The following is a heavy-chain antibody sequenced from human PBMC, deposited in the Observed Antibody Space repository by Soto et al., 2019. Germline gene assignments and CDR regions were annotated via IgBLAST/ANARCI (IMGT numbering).Heavy chain of an antibody. CDR1: GYTFTGYY. V-gene: IGHV1-2*04. J-gene: IGHJ6*02. CDR2: INPNSGGT. CDR3: AKDSSPSKRFPYYYGMDV. Sequence: GASVKVSCKASGYTFTGYYMHWVRQAPGQGLEWMGWINPNSGGTNYAQKFQGWVTMTRDTSISTAYMELSRLRSDDTAVYYCAKDSSPSKRFPYYYGMDVWGQGTTVTVSS. D-gene: IGHD6-6*01.